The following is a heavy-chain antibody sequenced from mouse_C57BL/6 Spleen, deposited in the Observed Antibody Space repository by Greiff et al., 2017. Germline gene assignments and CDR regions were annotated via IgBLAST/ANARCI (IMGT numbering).Heavy chain of an antibody. D-gene: IGHD1-1*01. CDR1: GYTFTSYW. CDR3: ARRANYYGSSGYYAMDY. Sequence: QVQLQQPGAELVRPGSSVKLSCKASGYTFTSYWMHWVKQRPIQGLEWIGNIDPSDSETHYNQKFKDKATLTVDKSSSTAYMQLSSLTSEDSAVYYCARRANYYGSSGYYAMDYWGQGTSVTVSS. CDR2: IDPSDSET. J-gene: IGHJ4*01. V-gene: IGHV1-52*01.